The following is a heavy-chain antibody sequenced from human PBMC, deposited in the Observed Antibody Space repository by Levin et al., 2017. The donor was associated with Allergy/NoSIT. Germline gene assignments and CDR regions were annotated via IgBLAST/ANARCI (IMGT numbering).Heavy chain of an antibody. CDR3: ATQFCSGGSCRNWFDP. CDR2: AIPVANVA. CDR1: GGTFSNYA. J-gene: IGHJ5*02. D-gene: IGHD2-15*01. V-gene: IGHV1-69*04. Sequence: SVKVSCTASGGTFSNYAISWLRQVPGRGFEWMGRAIPVANVAIYAQKFQGRLSITADTSTSTTYMELSSLRSEDTAIYYCATQFCSGGSCRNWFDPWGQGTLVTVSA.